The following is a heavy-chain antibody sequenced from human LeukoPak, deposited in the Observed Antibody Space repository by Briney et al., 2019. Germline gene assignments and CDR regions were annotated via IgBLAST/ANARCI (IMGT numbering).Heavy chain of an antibody. V-gene: IGHV3-49*04. D-gene: IGHD4-17*01. CDR1: GFTFGDYA. CDR2: IRSRASGGAT. J-gene: IGHJ4*02. Sequence: PGRTLRLSCTASGFTFGDYAMSWVRQAPGKGLEWVSFIRSRASGGATDYAASVKGRFTISRDDSKSFAYLQMNSLKTEDTALYYCTKRSSGVYGDEPFDYWGQGTLVTVSS. CDR3: TKRSSGVYGDEPFDY.